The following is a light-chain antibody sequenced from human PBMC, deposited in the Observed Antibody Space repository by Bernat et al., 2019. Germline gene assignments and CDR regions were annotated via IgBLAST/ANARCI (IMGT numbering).Light chain of an antibody. CDR1: SSNIGNSF. CDR3: ATWDSSLNVF. J-gene: IGLJ1*01. Sequence: QSVLTQPPSVSAAPGQKVTISCSGSSSNIGNSFVSWYQQIPGTAPRVLIYENNKRPSGIPDRFSGSKSGTSATLDITGLQTADEADYYCATWDSSLNVFCGTGTKVTVL. CDR2: ENN. V-gene: IGLV1-51*02.